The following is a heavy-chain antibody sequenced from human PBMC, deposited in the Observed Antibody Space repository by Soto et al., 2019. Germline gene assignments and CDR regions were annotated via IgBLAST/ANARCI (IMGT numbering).Heavy chain of an antibody. D-gene: IGHD1-20*01. CDR2: IHNSGSP. CDR1: GASIYNGGYF. V-gene: IGHV4-30-4*01. CDR3: ARITGTVPNFDY. J-gene: IGHJ4*02. Sequence: SETLSLTCSVSGASIYNGGYFWSWIRQSPGKGLEWIGHIHNSGSPYNNPSLKSRVTISADTSKNQFSLKLTSVTAADTAVYYCARITGTVPNFDYWGQGTLVTVS.